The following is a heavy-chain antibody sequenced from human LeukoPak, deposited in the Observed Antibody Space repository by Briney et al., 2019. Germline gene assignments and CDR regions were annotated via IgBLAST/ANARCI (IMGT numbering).Heavy chain of an antibody. CDR3: AIIYLIVGATTFDY. CDR1: GFTFSSYE. Sequence: GGSLRLSCAASGFTFSSYEMNWVRQAPGKGPEWVSYISSSGSTIYYTDSVKGRFTISRDNAKNSLYLQMNSLRAEDTAVYYCAIIYLIVGATTFDYWGQGTLVTVSS. D-gene: IGHD1-26*01. V-gene: IGHV3-48*03. CDR2: ISSSGSTI. J-gene: IGHJ4*02.